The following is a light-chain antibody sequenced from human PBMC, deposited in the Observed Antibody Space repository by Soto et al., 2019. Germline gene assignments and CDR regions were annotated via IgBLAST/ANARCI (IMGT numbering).Light chain of an antibody. Sequence: EIVLTQSPGTLSLSPGERATLSCRASQSVSNNYLAWYQQKPGQAPRLPIYGASNRATGIPARFSGSGSGTDFTLTISSLEPEDFAIYYCQQRNYWQVTFGQGTRLEIK. J-gene: IGKJ5*01. CDR3: QQRNYWQVT. CDR2: GAS. CDR1: QSVSNNY. V-gene: IGKV3D-20*02.